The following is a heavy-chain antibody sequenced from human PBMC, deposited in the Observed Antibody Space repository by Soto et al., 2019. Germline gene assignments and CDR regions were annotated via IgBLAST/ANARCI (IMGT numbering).Heavy chain of an antibody. CDR3: ARDGRGYDILTGYTYYYYYGMDV. CDR1: GFTFSSYA. J-gene: IGHJ6*02. D-gene: IGHD3-9*01. V-gene: IGHV3-30-3*01. Sequence: LRLSCAASGFTFSSYAMHWVRQAPGKGLEWVAVISYDGSNKYYADSVKGRFTISRDNSKNTLYLQMNSLRAEDTAVYYCARDGRGYDILTGYTYYYYYGMDVWGQGTTVTVSS. CDR2: ISYDGSNK.